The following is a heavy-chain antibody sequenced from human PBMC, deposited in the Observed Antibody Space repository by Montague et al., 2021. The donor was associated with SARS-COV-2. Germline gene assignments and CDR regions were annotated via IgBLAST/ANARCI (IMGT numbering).Heavy chain of an antibody. D-gene: IGHD1-26*01. V-gene: IGHV3-30*04. J-gene: IGHJ3*02. CDR1: GFTFSTYA. CDR3: ARPAGGSYFDAFDI. Sequence: SLRLSCAASGFTFSTYAIYWVRQAPGKGLEWVALISYDGSNKHYADSVKGRFTISRDNSKNTLYLLMNSLRADDTAVYYRARPAGGSYFDAFDIWGQGTMVTVSS. CDR2: ISYDGSNK.